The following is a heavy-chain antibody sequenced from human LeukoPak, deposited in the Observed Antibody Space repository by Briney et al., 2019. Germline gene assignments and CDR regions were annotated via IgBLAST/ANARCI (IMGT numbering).Heavy chain of an antibody. CDR1: GGSISSGGYY. V-gene: IGHV4-31*03. J-gene: IGHJ4*02. CDR2: IYYSGSA. CDR3: ARVPLFPPSYYDFWSGDF. Sequence: TSQTLSLTCTVSGGSISSGGYYWSWIRQHPGKGLEWIGYIYYSGSAYYNPSLKSRVTISVDTSKNQFSRKLSSVTAADTAVYYCARVPLFPPSYYDFWSGDFWGQGTLVTVSS. D-gene: IGHD3-3*01.